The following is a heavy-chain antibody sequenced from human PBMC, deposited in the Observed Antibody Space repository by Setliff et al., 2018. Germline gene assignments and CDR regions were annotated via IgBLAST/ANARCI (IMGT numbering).Heavy chain of an antibody. V-gene: IGHV4-39*01. J-gene: IGHJ4*02. CDR1: GGSISSGNYY. CDR2: IYYSGST. CDR3: VRQPRTYVAAGPPFEY. Sequence: SETLSLTCRVSGGSISSGNYYWGLIRQPPGKGLEWVATIYYSGSTYSNPSLKSRLIISVDAPDNQFSLKLSSVTAADTAVYYCVRQPRTYVAAGPPFEYWGQGTLVTVSS. D-gene: IGHD6-19*01.